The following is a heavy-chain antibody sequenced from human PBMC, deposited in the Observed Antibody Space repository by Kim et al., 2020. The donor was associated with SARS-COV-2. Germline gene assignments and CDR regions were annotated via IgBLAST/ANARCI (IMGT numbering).Heavy chain of an antibody. D-gene: IGHD2-2*01. CDR2: SA. J-gene: IGHJ4*01. Sequence: SANYAESVKGRFTISRDNAKNTLFLQMNNLTAEDTAVYYCARASSTSCFYWGQGTLVTVSS. CDR3: ARASSTSCFY. V-gene: IGHV3-74*01.